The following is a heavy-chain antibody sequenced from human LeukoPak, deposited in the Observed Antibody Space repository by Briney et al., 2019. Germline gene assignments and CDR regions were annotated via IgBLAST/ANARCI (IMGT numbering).Heavy chain of an antibody. CDR3: AKDGTWYYYDSSGYYHKYYFDY. Sequence: PGGSLRLSCAASGFTFSSCAMSWVRQAPGKGLEWVSAISGSGGSTYYADSVKGRFTISRDNSKNTLYLQMNSLRAEDTAVYYCAKDGTWYYYDSSGYYHKYYFDYWGQGTLVTVSS. J-gene: IGHJ4*02. CDR1: GFTFSSCA. D-gene: IGHD3-22*01. V-gene: IGHV3-23*01. CDR2: ISGSGGST.